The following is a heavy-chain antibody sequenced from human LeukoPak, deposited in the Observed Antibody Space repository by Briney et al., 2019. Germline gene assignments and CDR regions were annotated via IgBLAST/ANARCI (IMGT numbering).Heavy chain of an antibody. Sequence: GASVEVTCKASGYTFASCAMNWVRQAPGQGLEWMGWINTNTGNPTYAQGFTGRFVFSLDTSVSTAYLQISSLKAEDTAVYYCAREGYSGHDYAFDIWGQGTMVTVSS. CDR2: INTNTGNP. CDR1: GYTFASCA. D-gene: IGHD5-12*01. CDR3: AREGYSGHDYAFDI. J-gene: IGHJ3*02. V-gene: IGHV7-4-1*02.